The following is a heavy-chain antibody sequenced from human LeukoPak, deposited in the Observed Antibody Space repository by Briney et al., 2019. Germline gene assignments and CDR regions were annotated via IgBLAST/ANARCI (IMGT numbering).Heavy chain of an antibody. J-gene: IGHJ4*02. CDR3: ARRFGFEYYFDY. CDR1: GYTFTVYY. V-gene: IGHV1-46*01. CDR2: INPNSGST. Sequence: ASVKVSCKASGYTFTVYYINWVRQAPGQGLEWMGWINPNSGSTSYAQKFQGRVTMTRDTSTSTVYMELSSLRSEDTAVYYCARRFGFEYYFDYWGQGTLVTVSS. D-gene: IGHD3-16*01.